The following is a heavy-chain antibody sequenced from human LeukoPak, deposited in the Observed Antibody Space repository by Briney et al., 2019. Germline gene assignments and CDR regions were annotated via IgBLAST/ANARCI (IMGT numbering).Heavy chain of an antibody. J-gene: IGHJ4*02. CDR2: FDPEDGET. Sequence: ASVKVSCKVSGYTLTELSMHWVRQAPGKGLEWMGGFDPEDGETIYAQKFQGRVTMTGDTSTDTAYMELSSLRSEDTAMYYCATVSGLGWELLHQTFDYWGQGTLVTVSS. CDR3: ATVSGLGWELLHQTFDY. CDR1: GYTLTELS. D-gene: IGHD1-26*01. V-gene: IGHV1-24*01.